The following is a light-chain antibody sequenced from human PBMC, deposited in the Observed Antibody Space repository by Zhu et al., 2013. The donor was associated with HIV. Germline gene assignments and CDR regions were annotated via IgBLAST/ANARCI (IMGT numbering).Light chain of an antibody. J-gene: IGLJ2*01. Sequence: QSALTQPASVSASAGQSITISCSGASGDIDHYNSVSWYKQHPGEAPQLILYQVTRRPSGISDRFSGAKSANTASLTISRLQADDEADYYCSSSTTNNPAVIFGGGTTVTVL. V-gene: IGLV2-14*01. CDR2: QVT. CDR1: SGDIDHYNS. CDR3: SSSTTNNPAVI.